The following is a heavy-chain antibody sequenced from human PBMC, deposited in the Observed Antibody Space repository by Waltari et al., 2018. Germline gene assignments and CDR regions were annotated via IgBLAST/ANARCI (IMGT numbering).Heavy chain of an antibody. J-gene: IGHJ5*02. CDR3: ARSYSSGWYGGWFDP. CDR1: GGSISSSSYY. D-gene: IGHD6-19*01. Sequence: QLQLQESGPGLVKPSETLSLPCTVSGGSISSSSYYWGWLRQPPGKGLEWIGSIYYSGSTYYNPSLKRRVTISVDTSKNQFSLKLSSVTAADTAVYYCARSYSSGWYGGWFDPWGQGTLVTVSS. V-gene: IGHV4-39*01. CDR2: IYYSGST.